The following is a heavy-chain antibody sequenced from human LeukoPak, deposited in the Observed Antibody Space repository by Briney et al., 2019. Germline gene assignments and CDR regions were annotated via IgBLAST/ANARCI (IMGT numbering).Heavy chain of an antibody. V-gene: IGHV4-30-2*01. CDR2: IYHSGST. D-gene: IGHD3-10*01. CDR1: GGSISSGGYS. CDR3: ARQYYYGSGSYLPYLDY. Sequence: SETLSLTCAVSGGSISSGGYSWSWIRQPPGKGLEWIGYIYHSGSTYYKPSLKSRVTISADRSKNQFSLKLSSVTAADTAVYYRARQYYYGSGSYLPYLDYWGQGTLVIVSS. J-gene: IGHJ4*02.